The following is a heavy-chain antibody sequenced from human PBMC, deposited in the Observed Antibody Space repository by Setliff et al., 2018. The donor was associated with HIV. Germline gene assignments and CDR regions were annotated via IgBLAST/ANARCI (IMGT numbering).Heavy chain of an antibody. D-gene: IGHD3-3*02. V-gene: IGHV1-69*06. CDR1: GVTFTTDP. CDR2: IIPIFGTS. J-gene: IGHJ6*03. Sequence: SVKVSCKASGVTFTTDPITWVRQAPGQGLEWMGRIIPIFGTSTYAQKFQDRVTLSADKSTNTTYMEVSSPKSEDTAMYYCARARRIIGNVGSHFYYMDLWGKGTTVTVSS. CDR3: ARARRIIGNVGSHFYYMDL.